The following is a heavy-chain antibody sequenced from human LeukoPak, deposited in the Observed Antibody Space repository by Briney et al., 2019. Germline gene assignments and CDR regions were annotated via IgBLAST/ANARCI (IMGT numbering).Heavy chain of an antibody. V-gene: IGHV1-8*01. D-gene: IGHD3-9*01. J-gene: IGHJ4*02. CDR1: GYSFTSYD. CDR3: VLGDFLTGYYGVDY. CDR2: MNPNSGNT. Sequence: ASVKVSCKASGYSFTSYDINWVRQATGQGLEWMGWMNPNSGNTGYEQKFQGRVAMTRDTSISTAYMELSSLRSADTAVYYCVLGDFLTGYYGVDYWGQGTLVTVSS.